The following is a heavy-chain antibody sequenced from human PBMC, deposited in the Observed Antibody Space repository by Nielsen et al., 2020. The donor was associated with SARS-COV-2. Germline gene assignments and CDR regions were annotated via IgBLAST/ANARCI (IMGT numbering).Heavy chain of an antibody. V-gene: IGHV3-30*03. J-gene: IGHJ4*02. D-gene: IGHD5-24*01. CDR2: TSNDESKI. Sequence: GESLKISCAASGFTFSSYGMHWVRQAPGKGLEWVALTSNDESKIYYSDSVKGRFTISRDNSNKSLYLQMNSLRPEDTAVYYCTSEMATWGQGTPVTVSS. CDR1: GFTFSSYG. CDR3: TSEMAT.